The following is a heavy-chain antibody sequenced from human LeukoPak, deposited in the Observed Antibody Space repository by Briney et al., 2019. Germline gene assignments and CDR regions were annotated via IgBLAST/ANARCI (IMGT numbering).Heavy chain of an antibody. CDR2: ISGSGSYI. D-gene: IGHD3-10*01. V-gene: IGHV3-21*06. CDR3: AGGRFRPYYFDY. Sequence: PGGSLRLSCAASGFTFSSYAMSWVRQAPGKGLEWVSAISGSGSYISYADSMKGRFTISRDSAKNSVYLQMNSLRSEDTAVYYCAGGRFRPYYFDYWGQGTLVTVSS. CDR1: GFTFSSYA. J-gene: IGHJ4*02.